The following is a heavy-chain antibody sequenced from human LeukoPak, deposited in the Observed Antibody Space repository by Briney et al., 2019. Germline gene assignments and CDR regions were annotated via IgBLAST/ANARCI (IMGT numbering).Heavy chain of an antibody. CDR2: INSDGRST. V-gene: IGHV3-74*01. CDR3: ASAYSSGYYSFDY. J-gene: IGHJ4*02. D-gene: IGHD3-22*01. CDR1: GFTFSGYC. Sequence: GGSLRLSCAASGFTFSGYCMHWVRQAPGKGLVWVSRINSDGRSTSYADSVKGRFTISRDNAKNTLDLQMNSLRAEDMAVYYCASAYSSGYYSFDYWGQGTLVTVSS.